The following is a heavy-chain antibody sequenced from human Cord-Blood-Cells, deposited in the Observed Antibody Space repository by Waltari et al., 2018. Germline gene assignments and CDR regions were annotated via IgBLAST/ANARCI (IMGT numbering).Heavy chain of an antibody. V-gene: IGHV4-38-2*02. D-gene: IGHD2-2*01. Sequence: QVQLQESGPGLVKPSETLSLTCTVSGYSISSGYYWGWIRQPPGKGLEWIGSIYHSGSTYSNQSHKRRVTRSVDTSKNQFSRKLSSVTAADTAVYYCARDLVGGYCSSTSCSEGPWGQGTLVTVSS. CDR2: IYHSGST. J-gene: IGHJ5*02. CDR3: ARDLVGGYCSSTSCSEGP. CDR1: GYSISSGYY.